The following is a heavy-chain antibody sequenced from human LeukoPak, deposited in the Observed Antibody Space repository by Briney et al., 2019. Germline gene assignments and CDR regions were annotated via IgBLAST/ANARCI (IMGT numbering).Heavy chain of an antibody. CDR2: ISAYNGNT. D-gene: IGHD4-17*01. Sequence: ASVKVSCKSSGYTFTTYGISWVRQAPGQGLEWMGWISAYNGNTNYAQKLQGRVTMTTDTSTSTAYMELRSLRSDDTAVYYCARDVDYGDQYYFDYWGQGTLVTVSS. CDR3: ARDVDYGDQYYFDY. V-gene: IGHV1-18*01. J-gene: IGHJ4*02. CDR1: GYTFTTYG.